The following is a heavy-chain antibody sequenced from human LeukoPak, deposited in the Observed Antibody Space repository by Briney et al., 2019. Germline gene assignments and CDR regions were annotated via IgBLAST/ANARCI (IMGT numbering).Heavy chain of an antibody. CDR3: AKGLAVAVAAYWYFDL. CDR1: GFTVSSNY. J-gene: IGHJ2*01. V-gene: IGHV3-66*01. CDR2: IYSGGST. Sequence: GGSLRLSCAASGFTVSSNYMSWVRQAPGKGLEWVSVIYSGGSTYYADSVKGRFTISRDNSKNTLYLQMNSLRAEDTAVYYCAKGLAVAVAAYWYFDLWGRGTLVTVSS. D-gene: IGHD6-19*01.